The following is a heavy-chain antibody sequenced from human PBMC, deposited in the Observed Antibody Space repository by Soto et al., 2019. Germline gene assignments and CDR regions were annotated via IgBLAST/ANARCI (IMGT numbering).Heavy chain of an antibody. Sequence: PVGSLRLSCAASGFTFSSYWMHWVRQAPGKGLVWVSRINSDGSSTSYADSVKGRFTISRDNAKNTLYLQMNSLRAEDTAVYYCARTQRWYQLPARYYYGMDVWGQGTTVTVSS. J-gene: IGHJ6*02. D-gene: IGHD2-2*01. V-gene: IGHV3-74*01. CDR1: GFTFSSYW. CDR2: INSDGSST. CDR3: ARTQRWYQLPARYYYGMDV.